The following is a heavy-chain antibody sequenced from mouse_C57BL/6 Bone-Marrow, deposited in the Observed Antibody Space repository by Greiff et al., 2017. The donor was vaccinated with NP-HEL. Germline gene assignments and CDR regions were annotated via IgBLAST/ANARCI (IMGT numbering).Heavy chain of an antibody. J-gene: IGHJ1*03. CDR1: GFTFSDYG. V-gene: IGHV5-17*01. Sequence: EVQLVESGGGLVKPGGSLKLSCAASGFTFSDYGMHWVRQAPEKGLEWVAYISSGSRTIYYADTVKGRFTISRDNAKNTLFLQMTSLRSEDTAMYYCAGVTGTWYFDVWGTGTTVTVSS. CDR2: ISSGSRTI. CDR3: AGVTGTWYFDV. D-gene: IGHD4-1*01.